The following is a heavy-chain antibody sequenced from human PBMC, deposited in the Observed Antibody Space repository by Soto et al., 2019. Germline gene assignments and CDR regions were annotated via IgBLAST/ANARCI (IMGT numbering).Heavy chain of an antibody. Sequence: PSETLSLTCAVSGGSISSSNWWSWVRQPPGKGLEWIGEIYHSGSTNYNPSLKSRVTISVDKSKNQFSLKLSSVTAADTAVYYCASIWFGKPGGMDVWRQGTTVTVSS. D-gene: IGHD3-10*01. CDR1: GGSISSSNW. CDR2: IYHSGST. CDR3: ASIWFGKPGGMDV. J-gene: IGHJ6*02. V-gene: IGHV4-4*02.